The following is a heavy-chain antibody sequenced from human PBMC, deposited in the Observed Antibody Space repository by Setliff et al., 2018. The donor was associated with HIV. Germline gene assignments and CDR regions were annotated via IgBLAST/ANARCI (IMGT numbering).Heavy chain of an antibody. V-gene: IGHV4-30-2*01. CDR2: IYHSGST. J-gene: IGHJ3*02. CDR3: AGRNDHGDALGAFDI. Sequence: SETLSLTCAVSGGSISSGGYSWSWIRQPPGKGLEWIGYIYHSGSTYYNPSLKSRVTISVDRSKNQFSLKLSSVTAADTAVYYCAGRNDHGDALGAFDIWGQGTMVTVSS. CDR1: GGSISSGGYS. D-gene: IGHD4-17*01.